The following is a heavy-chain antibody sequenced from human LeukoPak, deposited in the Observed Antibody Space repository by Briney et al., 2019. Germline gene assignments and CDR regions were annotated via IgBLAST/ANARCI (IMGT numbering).Heavy chain of an antibody. D-gene: IGHD1-14*01. Sequence: VASVKVSCKASGYTFTGYYMHWVRQAPGQGLEWMGWINPNSGGTNYAQKFQGRVTMTRDTSISTAYMELSRLRSDDTAVYYCARVRKYATFLFDIWGQGTMVTVSS. CDR3: ARVRKYATFLFDI. V-gene: IGHV1-2*02. J-gene: IGHJ3*02. CDR2: INPNSGGT. CDR1: GYTFTGYY.